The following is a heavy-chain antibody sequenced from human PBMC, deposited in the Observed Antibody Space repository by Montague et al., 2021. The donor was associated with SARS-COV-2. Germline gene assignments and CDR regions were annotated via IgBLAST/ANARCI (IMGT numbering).Heavy chain of an antibody. CDR3: AKDNYCTNTNCYSFFDH. D-gene: IGHD2-2*01. Sequence: SLRLSCAASGFTFDDFVMHWVRQAPGKGLEWVSLISGDGGNAYYADSVKGRFTVSRDNSKSSLYLQMTSLTTDDTALYYCAKDNYCTNTNCYSFFDHWGQGTLVTVSS. J-gene: IGHJ5*02. CDR1: GFTFDDFV. V-gene: IGHV3-43*02. CDR2: ISGDGGNA.